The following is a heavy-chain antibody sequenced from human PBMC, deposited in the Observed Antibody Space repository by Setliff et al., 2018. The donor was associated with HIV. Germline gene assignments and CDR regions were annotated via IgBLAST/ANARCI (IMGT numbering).Heavy chain of an antibody. J-gene: IGHJ1*01. Sequence: PSETLSLTCGLYGGPLSGYCWTWIRQSPEKGLEWIGEINDSGDIKYNPSLMSRLSMSVEKSKNEFSLKVTSLTAADTAVYFCTRGPARRYPGSTVYGLWGQGTPVTVSS. CDR2: INDSGDI. V-gene: IGHV4-34*01. CDR1: GGPLSGYC. CDR3: TRGPARRYPGSTVYGL. D-gene: IGHD1-26*01.